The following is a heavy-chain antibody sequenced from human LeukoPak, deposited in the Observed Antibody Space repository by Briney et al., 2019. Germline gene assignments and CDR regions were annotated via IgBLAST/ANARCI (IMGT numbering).Heavy chain of an antibody. V-gene: IGHV4-39*01. D-gene: IGHD3-10*01. CDR2: IYYSGST. J-gene: IGHJ6*03. Sequence: SETLSLTCTVSGGSISSSSYYWGWIRQPPGKVLEWIGSIYYSGSTYYNPSLKSRVTISVGTSKNQFSLKLSSVTAADTAVYYCAGRGGFGEYYYYYMDVWGKGTTVTISS. CDR3: AGRGGFGEYYYYYMDV. CDR1: GGSISSSSYY.